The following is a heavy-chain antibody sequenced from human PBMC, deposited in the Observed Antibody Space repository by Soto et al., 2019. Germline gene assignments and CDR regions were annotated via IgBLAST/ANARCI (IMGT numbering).Heavy chain of an antibody. Sequence: EVQLVESGGDLVQPGGSLRLSCAASGFTVSSHYMNWVRQAPGKGLEWVSLIQSGGSTFYADSVKGRFTISRDNSNNTLFLQMNSLRVEDTAMYYCSRDDVYCSGGSCYGVPMDVLGRGTTVTVSS. D-gene: IGHD2-15*01. CDR2: IQSGGST. CDR3: SRDDVYCSGGSCYGVPMDV. V-gene: IGHV3-66*01. J-gene: IGHJ6*03. CDR1: GFTVSSHY.